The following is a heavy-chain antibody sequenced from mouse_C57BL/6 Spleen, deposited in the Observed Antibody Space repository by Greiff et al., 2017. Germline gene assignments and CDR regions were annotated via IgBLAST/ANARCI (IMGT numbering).Heavy chain of an antibody. CDR3: ARGYQRWYFDV. V-gene: IGHV5-17*01. CDR1: GFTFSDYG. D-gene: IGHD5-1-1*01. Sequence: DVKLVESGGGLVKPGGSLKLSCAASGFTFSDYGMHWVRQAPEKGLEWVAYISSGSSTIYYADTVKGRFTISRDNAKNTLFLQMTSLRSEDTAMYYCARGYQRWYFDVWGTGTTVTVSS. CDR2: ISSGSSTI. J-gene: IGHJ1*03.